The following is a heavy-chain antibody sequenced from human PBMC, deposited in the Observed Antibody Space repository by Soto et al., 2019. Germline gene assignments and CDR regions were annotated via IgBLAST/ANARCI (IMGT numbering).Heavy chain of an antibody. CDR3: ARDITGYYGMDV. Sequence: QVQLVESGGGVVQPGRSLRLSCAASGFTFSSYGMHWVRQAPGKGLEWVAVIWSDGSNKYYADSVKVRFTISRDNSKHTLYLQMTSQRAEDTAVYYSARDITGYYGMDVWGQGTTVTVSS. V-gene: IGHV3-33*01. CDR1: GFTFSSYG. CDR2: IWSDGSNK. D-gene: IGHD3-3*01. J-gene: IGHJ6*02.